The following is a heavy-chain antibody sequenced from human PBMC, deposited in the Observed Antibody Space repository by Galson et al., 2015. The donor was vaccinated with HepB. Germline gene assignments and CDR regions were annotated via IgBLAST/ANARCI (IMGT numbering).Heavy chain of an antibody. J-gene: IGHJ4*02. CDR1: GFTFSSYG. D-gene: IGHD3-3*01. CDR2: INHSGST. V-gene: IGHV4-34*01. Sequence: LRLSCAASGFTFSSYGMHWVRQAPGKGLEWIGEINHSGSTNYNPSLKSRVTISVDTSKNQFSLKLSSVTAADTAVYYCARELHDFWSGPFDYWGQGTLVTVSS. CDR3: ARELHDFWSGPFDY.